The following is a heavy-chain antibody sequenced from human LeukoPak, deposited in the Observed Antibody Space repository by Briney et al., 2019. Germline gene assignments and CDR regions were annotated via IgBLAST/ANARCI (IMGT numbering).Heavy chain of an antibody. CDR3: ARDPSSGYYYPHAFDI. CDR1: GYSISSGYY. J-gene: IGHJ3*02. D-gene: IGHD3-22*01. CDR2: IYHSGST. Sequence: SETLSLTCTVSGYSISSGYYWGWIRQPPGKGLEWIGSIYHSGSTYYNLSLKSRVTISVDTSKNQFSLKLSSVTAADTAVYYCARDPSSGYYYPHAFDIWGQGTMVTVSS. V-gene: IGHV4-38-2*02.